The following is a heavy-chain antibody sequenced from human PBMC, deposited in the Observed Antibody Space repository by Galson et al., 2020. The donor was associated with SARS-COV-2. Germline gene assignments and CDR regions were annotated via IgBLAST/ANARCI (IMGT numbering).Heavy chain of an antibody. CDR1: GFTFSSYG. J-gene: IGHJ3*02. CDR3: AKGVIVGATIDAFDI. V-gene: IGHV3-30*18. D-gene: IGHD1-26*01. Sequence: GESLKIFCAASGFTFSSYGMHWVRQAPGKGLEWVAVISYDGSNKYYADSVKGRFTISRDNSKNTLYLQMNSLRAEDTAVYYCAKGVIVGATIDAFDIWGQGTMVTVSS. CDR2: ISYDGSNK.